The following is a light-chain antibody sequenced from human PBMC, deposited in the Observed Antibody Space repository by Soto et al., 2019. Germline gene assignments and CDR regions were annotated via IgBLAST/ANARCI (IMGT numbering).Light chain of an antibody. CDR3: SSYTSSSTLV. J-gene: IGLJ1*01. CDR1: SSDVGGYNY. CDR2: DVS. Sequence: QSVLTQPASVSGSPGQSITISCTGTSSDVGGYNYVSWYQQHPGKAPKLMIYDVSNWPSGVSNRFSGSKSGNTDSLTISGLQAEDEADYYCSSYTSSSTLVFGTGTKLTVL. V-gene: IGLV2-14*01.